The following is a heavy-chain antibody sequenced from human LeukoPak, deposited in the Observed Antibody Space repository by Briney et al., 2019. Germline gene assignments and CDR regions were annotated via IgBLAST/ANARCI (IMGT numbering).Heavy chain of an antibody. D-gene: IGHD4-17*01. J-gene: IGHJ6*02. CDR1: GFTFSSYG. V-gene: IGHV3-30*03. CDR2: ISYDGSNK. CDR3: AGEEIDYGDYYYGMDV. Sequence: GGSLRLSCAASGFTFSSYGMHWVRQAPGKGLEWVAVISYDGSNKYYADSVKGRFTISRDNSKNTLYLQMNSLRAEDTAVYYCAGEEIDYGDYYYGMDVWGQGTTVTVSS.